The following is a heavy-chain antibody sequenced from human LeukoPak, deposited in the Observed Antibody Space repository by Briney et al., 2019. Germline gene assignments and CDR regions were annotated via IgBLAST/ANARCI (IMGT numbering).Heavy chain of an antibody. V-gene: IGHV3-74*01. Sequence: GGSLRLSCAASGFTFNNYWMNWVRQAPGKGLVWVSRIKSDGSSTSYADSVKGRFTISRDNAKNTLYLQMNSLRVEDTAVYYCAKSWNYYDSSGDDALDIWGQGTMVTVSS. CDR2: IKSDGSST. CDR3: AKSWNYYDSSGDDALDI. J-gene: IGHJ3*02. D-gene: IGHD3-22*01. CDR1: GFTFNNYW.